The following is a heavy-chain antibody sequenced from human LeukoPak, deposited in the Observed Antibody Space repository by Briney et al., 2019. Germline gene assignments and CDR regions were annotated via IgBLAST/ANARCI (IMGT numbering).Heavy chain of an antibody. V-gene: IGHV1-2*02. CDR3: ARVDDYGDSYWYFDL. D-gene: IGHD4-17*01. CDR2: INPNNGDT. J-gene: IGHJ2*01. Sequence: PRASVKVSCKASGYTFIGYYLHWVRQAPGQGLEWMGWINPNNGDTKYAQKFQGRVTMTRDTSISAAYMELSRLRSDDTAVYYCARVDDYGDSYWYFDLWGRGTLVTVSS. CDR1: GYTFIGYY.